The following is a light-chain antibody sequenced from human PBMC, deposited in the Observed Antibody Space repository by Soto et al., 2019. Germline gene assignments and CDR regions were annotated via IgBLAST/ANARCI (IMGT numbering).Light chain of an antibody. CDR2: EVS. Sequence: QSVLTQPASVSGSPGQSITISCTGTSSDVGGYNYVSWYQQHPGKAPKLMIYEVSYRPSGVSNRFSASKSGNTASLTISGLQAEDEADYYCSSYTTAYTQVFGGGTKLTVL. V-gene: IGLV2-14*01. J-gene: IGLJ3*02. CDR1: SSDVGGYNY. CDR3: SSYTTAYTQV.